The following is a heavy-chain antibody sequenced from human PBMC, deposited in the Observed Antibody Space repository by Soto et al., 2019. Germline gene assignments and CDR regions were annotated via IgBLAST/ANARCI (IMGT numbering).Heavy chain of an antibody. Sequence: GGSLRLSCAASGFTFSDYWMNWVRQAPGKGLEWVASIKYDGAHNTYVDSVKGRFTISRDNPKNSVYLQMASLRAEDTAVYYCARDGVAPGLYFDHWGQGTLVTVSS. V-gene: IGHV3-7*05. CDR2: IKYDGAHN. CDR1: GFTFSDYW. J-gene: IGHJ4*02. D-gene: IGHD3-10*01. CDR3: ARDGVAPGLYFDH.